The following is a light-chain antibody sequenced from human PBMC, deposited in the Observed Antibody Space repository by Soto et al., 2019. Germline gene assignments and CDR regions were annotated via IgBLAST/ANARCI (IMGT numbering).Light chain of an antibody. V-gene: IGLV2-23*01. CDR1: SSDVGSYNL. J-gene: IGLJ1*01. CDR3: CAYAGSFYV. CDR2: EGS. Sequence: QSVLTQPASVSGSPGQSIHISCPGTSSDVGSYNLVSWYQQHPGKAPILMIYEGSKRPSGVSNRFSGSKSGNTASLTISGLQAEDEADYYCCAYAGSFYVFGTGTKVTVL.